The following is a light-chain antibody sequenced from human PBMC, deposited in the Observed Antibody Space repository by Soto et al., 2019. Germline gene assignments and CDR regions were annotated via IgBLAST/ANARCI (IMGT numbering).Light chain of an antibody. V-gene: IGKV1-17*01. J-gene: IGKJ4*01. Sequence: DIQMTQSPSSLSASVGYRVTITCRASQSISSYLNWYQQKPGKAPKRLIYAASSLQSGVPSRFSGSGSGTEFTLTISSLQPEDFATYYCLQHNSYPLTFGGGTKVDI. CDR3: LQHNSYPLT. CDR2: AAS. CDR1: QSISSY.